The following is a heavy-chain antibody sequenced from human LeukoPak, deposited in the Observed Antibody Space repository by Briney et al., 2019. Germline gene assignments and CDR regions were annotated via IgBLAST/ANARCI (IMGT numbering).Heavy chain of an antibody. D-gene: IGHD5-24*01. CDR3: AREEDGYNYYFDY. Sequence: PSETLSLTCTVSGGSITSYNWNWIRQPPGKGLEWIGFIYYSGNTNYNPSLKSRVTISVDTSKNQFSLKLSSVTAADTAVYYCAREEDGYNYYFDYWGQGTLVTVSS. V-gene: IGHV4-59*12. CDR2: IYYSGNT. J-gene: IGHJ4*02. CDR1: GGSITSYN.